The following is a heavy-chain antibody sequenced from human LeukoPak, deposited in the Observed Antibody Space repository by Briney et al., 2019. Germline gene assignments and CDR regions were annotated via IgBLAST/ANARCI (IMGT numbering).Heavy chain of an antibody. Sequence: ASVKVSCKASGYTFTSYDINWVRQATGQGLEWMGWMNPNSGNTGYAQKFQGRVTMTRNTSISTAYMELSSLRSEDTAVYYCARVPYDSSGYYFGDAFDIWGQGTMVTVYS. CDR1: GYTFTSYD. CDR2: MNPNSGNT. V-gene: IGHV1-8*01. D-gene: IGHD3-22*01. J-gene: IGHJ3*02. CDR3: ARVPYDSSGYYFGDAFDI.